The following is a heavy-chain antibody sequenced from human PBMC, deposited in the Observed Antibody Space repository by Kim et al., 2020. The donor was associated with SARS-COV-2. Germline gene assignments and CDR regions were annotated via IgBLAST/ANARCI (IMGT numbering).Heavy chain of an antibody. J-gene: IGHJ5*02. V-gene: IGHV1-8*01. CDR3: ARGNDCGGDCYYNWFDP. D-gene: IGHD2-21*02. CDR1: GYTFTSYD. CDR2: MNPNSGNT. Sequence: ASVKVSCKASGYTFTSYDINWVRQATGQGLEWMGWMNPNSGNTGYAQKFQGRVTMTRNTSISTAYMELSSLRSEDTAVYYCARGNDCGGDCYYNWFDPWGQGTLVTVSS.